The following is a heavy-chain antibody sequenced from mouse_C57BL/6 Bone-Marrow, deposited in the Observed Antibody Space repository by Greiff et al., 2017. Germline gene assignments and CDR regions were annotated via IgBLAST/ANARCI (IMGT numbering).Heavy chain of an antibody. Sequence: QVQLQQPGAELVKPGASVKMSCKASGYTFTSYWITWVKQRPGQGLEWIGDIYPGSGSTNYNEKFKSKATLTVDTSSSTAYMQLSSLTSEDSAVYYCARCYYGSSRWYFDVWGTGTTVTVSS. J-gene: IGHJ1*03. CDR1: GYTFTSYW. V-gene: IGHV1-55*01. CDR3: ARCYYGSSRWYFDV. D-gene: IGHD1-1*01. CDR2: IYPGSGST.